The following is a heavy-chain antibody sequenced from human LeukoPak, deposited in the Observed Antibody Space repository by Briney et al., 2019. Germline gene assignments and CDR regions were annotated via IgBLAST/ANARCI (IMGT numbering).Heavy chain of an antibody. CDR2: MSSGSRYI. Sequence: PGGSLRLSCTASGCSFSTYDMTWIRQAPGKGLEWISSMSSGSRYIYYADSVRGRFTISRDNTKNSLYLLMNNLRAEDTAIYYYAGNRTTGEYRVYVVQWGQGTPVTVSS. V-gene: IGHV3-21*06. D-gene: IGHD1-7*01. CDR3: AGNRTTGEYRVYVVQ. J-gene: IGHJ4*02. CDR1: GCSFSTYD.